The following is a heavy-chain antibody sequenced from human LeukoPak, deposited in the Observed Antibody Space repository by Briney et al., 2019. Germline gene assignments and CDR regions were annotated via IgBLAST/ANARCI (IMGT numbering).Heavy chain of an antibody. CDR2: ISSSSSYI. Sequence: PGGSLRLSCAASGFTFSSYSMNWVRQAPGKGLEWVSSISSSSSYIYYADSVKGRFTISRDNSKNTLYLQMNSLRAEDTAVYYCAKGEVATILDYFDYWGQGTLVTVSS. CDR1: GFTFSSYS. J-gene: IGHJ4*02. CDR3: AKGEVATILDYFDY. V-gene: IGHV3-21*04. D-gene: IGHD5-12*01.